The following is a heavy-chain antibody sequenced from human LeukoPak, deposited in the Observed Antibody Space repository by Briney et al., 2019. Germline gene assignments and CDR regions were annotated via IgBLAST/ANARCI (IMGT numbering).Heavy chain of an antibody. CDR2: IYTSGST. D-gene: IGHD3-10*01. J-gene: IGHJ4*02. CDR1: GGSISSYY. CDR3: ARPRLLFGSGPILV. Sequence: SETLSLTCTVSGGSISSYYWSWIRQPAGKGLEWIGRIYTSGSTNYNPSLKSRVTMSVDTSKNQFSLKLSSVTAADTAVYFCARPRLLFGSGPILVWGQGTLVTVSS. V-gene: IGHV4-4*07.